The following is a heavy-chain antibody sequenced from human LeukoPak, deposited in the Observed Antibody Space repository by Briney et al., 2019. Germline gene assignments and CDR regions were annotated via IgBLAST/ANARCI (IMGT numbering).Heavy chain of an antibody. V-gene: IGHV3-30*18. Sequence: PGRSLRLSCAASGFTFSSYGMHWVRQAPGKGLKWVVVISNDGSNKYYADSVKGRLTISRDNSKNTLYLQMHSLRAEDTAVYYCAKGVYDYGDSATWSLVDYWGQGTLVTVSS. CDR2: ISNDGSNK. CDR1: GFTFSSYG. D-gene: IGHD4-17*01. J-gene: IGHJ4*02. CDR3: AKGVYDYGDSATWSLVDY.